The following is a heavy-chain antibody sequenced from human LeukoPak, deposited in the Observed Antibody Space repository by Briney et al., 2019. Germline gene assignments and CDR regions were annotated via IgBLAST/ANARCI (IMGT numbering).Heavy chain of an antibody. CDR1: GFTFSSYA. V-gene: IGHV3-21*04. D-gene: IGHD3-10*01. Sequence: PGGSLRLSCAASGFTFSSYAMNWVRQAPGKGLEWVSSLSSNSAYIYYADSVKGRFAISRDNAKNTLYLQMNSLRAEDTAVYYCARYRGWFGVPWVPGDYWGQGTLVTVSS. CDR3: ARYRGWFGVPWVPGDY. CDR2: LSSNSAYI. J-gene: IGHJ4*02.